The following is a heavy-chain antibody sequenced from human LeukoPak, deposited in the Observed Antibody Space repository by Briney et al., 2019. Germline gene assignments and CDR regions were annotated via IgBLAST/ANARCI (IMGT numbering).Heavy chain of an antibody. CDR3: ARGVDIVATDQY. J-gene: IGHJ4*02. D-gene: IGHD5-12*01. V-gene: IGHV1-8*01. CDR2: MNPNSGNT. Sequence: ASVKVSRKAPGYTFTSYDINWVRQATGQGLEWMGWMNPNSGNTGYAQKFQGRVTMTRNTSISTAYMELSSLRSEDTAVYYCARGVDIVATDQYWGQGTLVTVSS. CDR1: GYTFTSYD.